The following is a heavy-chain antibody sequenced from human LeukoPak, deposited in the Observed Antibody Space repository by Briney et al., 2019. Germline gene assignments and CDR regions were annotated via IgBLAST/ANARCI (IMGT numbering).Heavy chain of an antibody. Sequence: SETLSLTCAVYGGSFSGHYWSWIRQPPGKGLEWIGEINHSGSTNYNPSLKSRVTISVDTSKNQFSLKLSSVTAADTAVYYCARIVVVPAAPNYYYGMDVWGQGTTVTVSS. V-gene: IGHV4-34*01. CDR3: ARIVVVPAAPNYYYGMDV. CDR2: INHSGST. CDR1: GGSFSGHY. J-gene: IGHJ6*02. D-gene: IGHD2-2*01.